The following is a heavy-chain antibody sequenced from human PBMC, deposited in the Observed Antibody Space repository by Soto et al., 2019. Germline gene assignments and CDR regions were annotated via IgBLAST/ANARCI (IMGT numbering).Heavy chain of an antibody. CDR3: ARIQRIAAAGTGDNWFDP. V-gene: IGHV2-26*01. J-gene: IGHJ5*02. Sequence: QVTLKESGPVLVKPTETLTLTCTVSGFSLSNARMGVSWIRQPPGKALEWLAHIFSNDEKSYSTSLKSRLTISKDTSKTQVVLTMTNMDPVDTATYYCARIQRIAAAGTGDNWFDPWGQGTLVTVSS. D-gene: IGHD6-13*01. CDR2: IFSNDEK. CDR1: GFSLSNARMG.